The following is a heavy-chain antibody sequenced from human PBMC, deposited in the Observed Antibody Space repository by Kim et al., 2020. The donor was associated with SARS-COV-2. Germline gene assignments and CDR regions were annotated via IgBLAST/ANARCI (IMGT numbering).Heavy chain of an antibody. J-gene: IGHJ3*02. V-gene: IGHV4-34*01. D-gene: IGHD5-18*01. CDR2: INHSGST. CDR3: ARGGRKRIQLWYGPHDAFDI. CDR1: GGSFSGYY. Sequence: SETLSLTCAVYGGSFSGYYWSWIRQPPGKGLEWIGEINHSGSTNYNPSLKSRVTISVDTSKNQFSLKLSSVTAADTAVYYCARGGRKRIQLWYGPHDAFDIWGQGTMVTVSS.